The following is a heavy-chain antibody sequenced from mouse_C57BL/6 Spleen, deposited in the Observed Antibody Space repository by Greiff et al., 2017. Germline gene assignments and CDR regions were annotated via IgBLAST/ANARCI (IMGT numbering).Heavy chain of an antibody. CDR1: GYTFTDYN. J-gene: IGHJ2*01. V-gene: IGHV1-22*01. Sequence: VQLQQSGPELMKPGASVKLSCKASGYTFTDYNMHWVKQSHGKSLEWIGYINPNNGGTSYNKKFKGKATLTVNKSSSTAYMELRSLTSEDSAVYYCARRGIYYYGSSYKGRDYWGQGTTLTVSS. D-gene: IGHD1-1*01. CDR2: INPNNGGT. CDR3: ARRGIYYYGSSYKGRDY.